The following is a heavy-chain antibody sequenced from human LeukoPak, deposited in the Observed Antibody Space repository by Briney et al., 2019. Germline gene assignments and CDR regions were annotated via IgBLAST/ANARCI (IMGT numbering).Heavy chain of an antibody. CDR2: ISGSGGST. Sequence: GGSLRPACAPSGFTFTSYATSCVRHAARDGMEWVSSISGSGGSTYYADSVKGRFTISRDNSKNTLYLQMNSLRAEDTAVYYCAKGIYYGSGSGSTAFDIWGQGTMVTVSS. CDR3: AKGIYYGSGSGSTAFDI. CDR1: GFTFTSYA. D-gene: IGHD3-10*01. V-gene: IGHV3-23*01. J-gene: IGHJ3*02.